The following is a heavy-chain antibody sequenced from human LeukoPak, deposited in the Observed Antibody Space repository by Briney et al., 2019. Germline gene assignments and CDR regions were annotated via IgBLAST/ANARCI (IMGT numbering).Heavy chain of an antibody. CDR3: ASYWQQPPLLSRNYYYGMDV. J-gene: IGHJ6*02. V-gene: IGHV3-48*03. CDR2: VSSSGSTI. CDR1: GFTFSSYE. Sequence: GGSLRLSCAASGFTFSSYEMNWVRQAPGKGLEWVSYVSSSGSTIYYADSVKGRFTISRDNAKNSLYLQMNSLRAEDTAVYYCASYWQQPPLLSRNYYYGMDVWGQGTTVTVSS. D-gene: IGHD2/OR15-2a*01.